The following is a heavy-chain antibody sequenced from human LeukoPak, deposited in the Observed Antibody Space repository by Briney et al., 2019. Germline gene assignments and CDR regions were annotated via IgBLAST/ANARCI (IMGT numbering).Heavy chain of an antibody. CDR3: AKGLGVRGVLYYFDY. CDR1: GFTFTSSA. V-gene: IGHV1-58*02. J-gene: IGHJ4*02. Sequence: SVTVSCKASGFTFTSSAMQWVRQARGQRLEWIGWIVVGSGNTNYAQKFQERVTITRDMSTSTAYMELSSLRSEDTAVYYCAKGLGVRGVLYYFDYWGQGTLVSVSS. CDR2: IVVGSGNT. D-gene: IGHD3-10*01.